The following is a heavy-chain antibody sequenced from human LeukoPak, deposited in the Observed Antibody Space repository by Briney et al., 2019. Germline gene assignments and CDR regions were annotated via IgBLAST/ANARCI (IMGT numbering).Heavy chain of an antibody. V-gene: IGHV1-69*05. CDR2: IIPIFGTA. J-gene: IGHJ5*02. CDR1: GGTFSSYA. D-gene: IGHD3-10*01. Sequence: SVKVSCKASGGTFSSYAISWVRQAPGHGLEWMGGIIPIFGTANYAQKFQGRVTITTDESTSTAYMELSSLRSEDTAVYYCARAHTPLTMVRGVIVWFDPWGQGTLVTVSS. CDR3: ARAHTPLTMVRGVIVWFDP.